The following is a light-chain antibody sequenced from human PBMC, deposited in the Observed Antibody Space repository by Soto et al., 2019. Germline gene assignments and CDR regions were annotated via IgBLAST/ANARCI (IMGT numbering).Light chain of an antibody. Sequence: VLGQPASVSGSPGQSITISFTGTSNDVGSYDFVSWYQQHPDKAPKLMIYEVSNRPSGVSYRFSGSKSVNTATLTISGLQAEDEADYYCSSYTTSSTRVFGTGTKVTVL. J-gene: IGLJ1*01. CDR2: EVS. CDR1: SNDVGSYDF. CDR3: SSYTTSSTRV. V-gene: IGLV2-14*01.